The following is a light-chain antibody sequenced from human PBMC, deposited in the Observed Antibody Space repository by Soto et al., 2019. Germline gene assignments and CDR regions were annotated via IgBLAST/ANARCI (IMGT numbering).Light chain of an antibody. CDR3: SLYTSSSTVV. V-gene: IGLV2-14*01. J-gene: IGLJ2*01. CDR1: SSDVGGYNY. Sequence: QSALTQPASVSGSRGPSITISCTGTSSDVGGYNYVSWYQQHPGKAPKLMIYEVSNRPSGVSNRFSGSKSGITAALTVSGLQAEDEAGYYCSLYTSSSTVVFGGGTKPTVL. CDR2: EVS.